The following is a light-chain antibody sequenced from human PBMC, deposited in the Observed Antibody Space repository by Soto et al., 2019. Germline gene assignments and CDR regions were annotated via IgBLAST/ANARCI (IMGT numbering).Light chain of an antibody. J-gene: IGKJ5*01. V-gene: IGKV1-39*01. CDR3: QQSYSTPPN. Sequence: DIPMTQSPSSLSASVGDRVTITCRASQSISSYLNWYQQKPGKAPKLLIYAASSLQSGVPSRFSGSGSGTDFTLTISSLQPEYFATYYCQQSYSTPPNFGQGTRLEIK. CDR2: AAS. CDR1: QSISSY.